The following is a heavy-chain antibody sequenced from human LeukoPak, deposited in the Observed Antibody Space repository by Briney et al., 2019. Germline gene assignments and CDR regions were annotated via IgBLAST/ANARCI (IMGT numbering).Heavy chain of an antibody. CDR3: ARTRSGFYFHN. CDR1: GFSFSSYS. J-gene: IGHJ4*02. D-gene: IGHD3-3*01. V-gene: IGHV3-48*01. Sequence: GGSLRLSCAASGFSFSSYSMSWVRQAPGKGLEWLSYISTTSSSIYYADSVKGRFTISRDNAQNSLYLQMSSLRAEDTAVYYCARTRSGFYFHNWGQGTLVTVSS. CDR2: ISTTSSSI.